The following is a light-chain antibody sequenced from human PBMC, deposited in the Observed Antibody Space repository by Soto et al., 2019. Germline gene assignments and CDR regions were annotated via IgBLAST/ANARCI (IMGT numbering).Light chain of an antibody. CDR3: AAWDDSLSGVA. Sequence: QLVLTQPPSASGTPGQRVTISCSGSSSNIGSNSVTWYQQLPGTAPKLLIYRSDQRPSGVPDRVSASKSGTSASLAISGLQSEDEADYYCAAWDDSLSGVAFGGGTKVTVL. V-gene: IGLV1-44*01. CDR2: RSD. J-gene: IGLJ2*01. CDR1: SSNIGSNS.